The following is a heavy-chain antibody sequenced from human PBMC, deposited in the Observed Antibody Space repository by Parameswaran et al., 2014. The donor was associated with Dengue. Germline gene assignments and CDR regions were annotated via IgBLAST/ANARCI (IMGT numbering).Heavy chain of an antibody. J-gene: IGHJ3*02. CDR3: ARGAPQPWELLSDDAFDI. V-gene: IGHV1-69*04. CDR2: IIPILGIA. Sequence: WVRQAPGQGLEWMGRIIPILGIANYAQKFQGRVTITADKSTSTAYMELSSLRSEDTAVYYCARGAPQPWELLSDDAFDIWGQGTMVTVSS. D-gene: IGHD1-26*01.